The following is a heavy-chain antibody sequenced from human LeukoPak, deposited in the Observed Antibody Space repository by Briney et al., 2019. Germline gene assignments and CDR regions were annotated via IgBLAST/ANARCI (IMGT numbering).Heavy chain of an antibody. CDR3: ARDQGSLFGELLYYFNY. CDR2: ISSSSSYI. D-gene: IGHD3-10*01. J-gene: IGHJ4*02. V-gene: IGHV3-21*01. Sequence: PGGSLRLSCAASGFTFSSYSMNWVRQAPGKGLEWVSSISSSSSYIYYADSVKGRFTISRDNAKNSLYLQMNSLRAEDTAVYYCARDQGSLFGELLYYFNYWGQGTLVTVSS. CDR1: GFTFSSYS.